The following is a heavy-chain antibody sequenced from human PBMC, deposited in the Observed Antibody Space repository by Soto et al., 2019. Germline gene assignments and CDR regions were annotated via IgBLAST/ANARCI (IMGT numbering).Heavy chain of an antibody. D-gene: IGHD3-3*01. CDR1: GFTFSSYA. Sequence: PGGSLRLSCAASGFTFSSYAMSWVRQAPGKGLEWVSAISGSGGSTYYADSVKGRFTISRDNSKNTLYLQMNSLRAEDTAVYYCAYYPPIYDFWSGYYYYGMDVWGQGTTVTVSS. V-gene: IGHV3-23*01. J-gene: IGHJ6*02. CDR2: ISGSGGST. CDR3: AYYPPIYDFWSGYYYYGMDV.